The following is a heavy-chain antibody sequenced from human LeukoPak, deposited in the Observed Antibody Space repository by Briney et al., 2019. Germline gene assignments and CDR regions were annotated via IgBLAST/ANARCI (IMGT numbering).Heavy chain of an antibody. CDR2: IYYSGST. D-gene: IGHD3-22*01. V-gene: IGHV4-61*01. CDR3: ARVDYYDSSGYPSDDAFDI. CDR1: GGSISRSYY. Sequence: SETLSLTCAVSGGSISRSYYWSWIRQPPGKGLEWIGYIYYSGSTNYNPSLKSRVTISVDTSKNQFSLKLSSVTAADTAVYYCARVDYYDSSGYPSDDAFDIWGQGTMVTVSS. J-gene: IGHJ3*02.